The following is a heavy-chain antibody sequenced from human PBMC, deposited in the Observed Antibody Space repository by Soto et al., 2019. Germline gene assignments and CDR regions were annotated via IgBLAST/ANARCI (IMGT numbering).Heavy chain of an antibody. V-gene: IGHV1-69*01. Sequence: QVQLVQSGAEVKKPGSSVKVSCKASGGTFSSYAISWVRQAPGQGLEWMGGIIPIFGTANYAQKFQGRVMITADESTSNAYRALSSLRSEETAVYYCARAGYYDSSDYGTLDYWGQETLVTVSS. CDR2: IIPIFGTA. D-gene: IGHD3-22*01. CDR1: GGTFSSYA. J-gene: IGHJ4*02. CDR3: ARAGYYDSSDYGTLDY.